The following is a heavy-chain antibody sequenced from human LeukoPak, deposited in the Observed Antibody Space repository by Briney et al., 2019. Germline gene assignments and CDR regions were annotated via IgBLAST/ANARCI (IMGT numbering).Heavy chain of an antibody. D-gene: IGHD3-10*01. V-gene: IGHV4-31*03. CDR1: GGSISSGGYY. Sequence: PSETLSLTCTVSGGSISSGGYYWSWIRQHPGKGLEWIGYIYYSGSTYYNPSLKSRVTISVDTSKNQFSLKLSSVTAADTAVYYCARAVLLWFGELSPFDPWGQGTLVTVSS. J-gene: IGHJ5*02. CDR3: ARAVLLWFGELSPFDP. CDR2: IYYSGST.